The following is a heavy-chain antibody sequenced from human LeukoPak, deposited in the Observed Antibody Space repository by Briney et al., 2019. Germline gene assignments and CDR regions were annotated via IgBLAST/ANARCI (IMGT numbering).Heavy chain of an antibody. V-gene: IGHV3-30*02. CDR1: GFTFSSYG. CDR2: IRYDGSNK. J-gene: IGHJ4*02. D-gene: IGHD3-22*01. CDR3: AKTYDSSGYYRTYYFDY. Sequence: GGSLRLSCAASGFTFSSYGMHWVRQAPGKGLEWVAFIRYDGSNKYYADSVKGRFTISRDNSKNTLYLQMNSLRAEDTAVYYCAKTYDSSGYYRTYYFDYWGQGTLVTVSS.